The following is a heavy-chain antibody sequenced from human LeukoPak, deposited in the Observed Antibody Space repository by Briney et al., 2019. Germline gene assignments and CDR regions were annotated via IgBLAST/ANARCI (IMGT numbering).Heavy chain of an antibody. CDR3: AKEAVTTTYYYYMDV. CDR2: INHSGST. V-gene: IGHV4-34*01. J-gene: IGHJ6*03. CDR1: GGSFSGYY. Sequence: SETLSLTCAVYGGSFSGYYWSWIRQPPGKGLEWIGEINHSGSTNYNPSLKSRVTMSVDTSKNQFSLKLSSVTAADTAVYYCAKEAVTTTYYYYMDVWGKGTTVTISS. D-gene: IGHD4-17*01.